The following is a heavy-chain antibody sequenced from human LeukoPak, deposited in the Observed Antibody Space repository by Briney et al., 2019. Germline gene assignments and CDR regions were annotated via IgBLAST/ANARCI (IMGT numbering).Heavy chain of an antibody. CDR1: GFSFSAYT. D-gene: IGHD6-6*01. Sequence: GGSLRLSCEASGFSFSAYTMDWVRQAPGKGLEWISYISLSGSITYYADSVKGRFTISRDNARNSLHLQTNSLRAEDTAIYYCAKLVSDSSSYWGRGILVTVSS. V-gene: IGHV3-48*01. CDR3: AKLVSDSSSY. CDR2: ISLSGSIT. J-gene: IGHJ4*02.